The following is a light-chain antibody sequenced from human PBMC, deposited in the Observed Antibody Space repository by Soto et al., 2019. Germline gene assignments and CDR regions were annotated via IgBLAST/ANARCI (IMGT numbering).Light chain of an antibody. CDR3: QQRSNWPPLN. CDR1: QSVSSY. J-gene: IGKJ4*01. Sequence: EIVFTQSPATLSLSPGERATLSCRASQSVSSYLAWYQQKPGQAPRLLIYDASNRATGIPARFSGSGSGTDFTLTISSLEPEDFAVYYCQQRSNWPPLNFG. CDR2: DAS. V-gene: IGKV3-11*01.